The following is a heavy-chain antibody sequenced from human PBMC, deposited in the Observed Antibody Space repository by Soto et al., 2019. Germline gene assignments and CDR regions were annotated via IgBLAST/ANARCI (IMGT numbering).Heavy chain of an antibody. D-gene: IGHD2-21*01. CDR1: GYSFTSYW. J-gene: IGHJ1*01. CDR3: ARQRYCGGDCYSAYLQH. Sequence: PGESLKISCKGSGYSFTSYWIGWVRQMPGKGLEWMGIIYPGDSDTRYSPSFQGQVTISADKSISTAYLQWSSLKASDTAMYYCARQRYCGGDCYSAYLQHWGQGTLVTVSS. CDR2: IYPGDSDT. V-gene: IGHV5-51*01.